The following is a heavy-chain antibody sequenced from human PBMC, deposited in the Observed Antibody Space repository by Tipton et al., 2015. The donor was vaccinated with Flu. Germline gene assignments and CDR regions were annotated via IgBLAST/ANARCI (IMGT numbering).Heavy chain of an antibody. CDR2: IRYDGSNK. Sequence: SLRLSCAASGFTFSSYGMHWVRQAPGKGLEWVAFIRYDGSNKYYADSVKGRFTISRDNSKNTLYLQMNSLRAVDTAVYYCAKEEGYCSSTSCQITYYYYGMDVWGQGTTVTVSS. J-gene: IGHJ6*02. V-gene: IGHV3-30*02. D-gene: IGHD2-2*01. CDR1: GFTFSSYG. CDR3: AKEEGYCSSTSCQITYYYYGMDV.